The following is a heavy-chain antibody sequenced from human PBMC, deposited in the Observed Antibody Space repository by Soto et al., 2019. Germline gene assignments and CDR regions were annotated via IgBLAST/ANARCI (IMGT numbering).Heavy chain of an antibody. Sequence: ASVKVSCKASGYTFTGYYMHWVRQAPGQGLEWMGWTNPNSGGTNYAQKFQGRVTMTRDTSISTAYMELSRLRSDDTAVYYCARDSRIAVAGTLDYWGQGTLVTVSS. CDR2: TNPNSGGT. CDR3: ARDSRIAVAGTLDY. V-gene: IGHV1-2*02. CDR1: GYTFTGYY. J-gene: IGHJ4*02. D-gene: IGHD6-19*01.